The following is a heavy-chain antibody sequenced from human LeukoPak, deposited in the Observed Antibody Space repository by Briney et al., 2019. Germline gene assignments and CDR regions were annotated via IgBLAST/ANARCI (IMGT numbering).Heavy chain of an antibody. D-gene: IGHD1-26*01. CDR2: IYSGGNT. Sequence: GGSLRLSCAASGFIVSSNYMNWVRQAPGKGLEWVSVIYSGGNTYYAGSVKGRFTISRDNSKNTLYLQVNRLRAEDTAVYYCARDKTVGPTVLTHWGQGTLVTVSS. CDR1: GFIVSSNY. J-gene: IGHJ4*02. V-gene: IGHV3-53*01. CDR3: ARDKTVGPTVLTH.